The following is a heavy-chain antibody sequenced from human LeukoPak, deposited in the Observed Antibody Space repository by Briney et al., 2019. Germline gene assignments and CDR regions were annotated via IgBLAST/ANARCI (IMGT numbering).Heavy chain of an antibody. J-gene: IGHJ4*02. Sequence: GGSLRLSCAASGFTFSSYGMHWIRQAAGKGLEWVAFIRNDGSIIYNADSVKGRFTISRDNSKNTLYLQMNSLRADDTAVYYCAKDTPLCYFDYWGQGTLVTVSS. D-gene: IGHD3-16*01. CDR1: GFTFSSYG. V-gene: IGHV3-30*02. CDR2: IRNDGSII. CDR3: AKDTPLCYFDY.